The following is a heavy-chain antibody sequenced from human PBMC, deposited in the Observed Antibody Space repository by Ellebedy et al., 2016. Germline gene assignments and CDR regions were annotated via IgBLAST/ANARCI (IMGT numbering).Heavy chain of an antibody. V-gene: IGHV3-7*03. Sequence: DSVKGRFTVSRDNAKNSLYLQMNSLRPEDTAVYYCASGYSFGARAFDIWGQGTMVTVSS. J-gene: IGHJ3*02. CDR3: ASGYSFGARAFDI. D-gene: IGHD5-18*01.